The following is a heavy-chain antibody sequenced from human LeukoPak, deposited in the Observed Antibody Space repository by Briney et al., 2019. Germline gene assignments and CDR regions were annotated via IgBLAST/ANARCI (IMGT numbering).Heavy chain of an antibody. J-gene: IGHJ5*02. CDR1: GGSITSYY. CDR3: AREGIFRALYSSSWYGWFDP. Sequence: PSETLPLTCTVSGGSITSYYWSWIRQPPGKGLEWIGYIYYSGSTNYNPSLKSRVTISVDTSKNQFSLKLSSVTAADTAVYYCAREGIFRALYSSSWYGWFDPWGQGTLVTVSS. V-gene: IGHV4-59*01. D-gene: IGHD6-13*01. CDR2: IYYSGST.